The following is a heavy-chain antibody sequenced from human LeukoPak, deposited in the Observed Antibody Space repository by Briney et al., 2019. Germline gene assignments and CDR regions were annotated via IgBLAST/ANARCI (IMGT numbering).Heavy chain of an antibody. CDR3: ARALTVYYDSSGYYPLGY. J-gene: IGHJ4*02. Sequence: GASVKVSCKASGYTFTDYYMHWVRQAPGQGLEWMGWINPNSGGTNYAQKFQGRVTMTTDTSISTAYMELSSLRSEATAVYYCARALTVYYDSSGYYPLGYWGQGTLVTVSS. CDR1: GYTFTDYY. CDR2: INPNSGGT. D-gene: IGHD3-22*01. V-gene: IGHV1-2*02.